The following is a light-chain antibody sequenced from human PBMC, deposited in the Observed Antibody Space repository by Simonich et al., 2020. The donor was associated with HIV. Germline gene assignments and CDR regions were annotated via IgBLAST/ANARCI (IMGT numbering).Light chain of an antibody. CDR1: SSDVGGYNF. CDR2: DVR. V-gene: IGLV2-14*01. CDR3: SSYRSSLVV. Sequence: QSALTQPASVSGSPGQSITISCTGTSSDVGGYNFVSWYQQHPGKAPKLIIYDVRDRPSGGSNRFSGSKSGNTASLTISGLQAEDEADYYCSSYRSSLVVFGDGTKLTVL. J-gene: IGLJ3*02.